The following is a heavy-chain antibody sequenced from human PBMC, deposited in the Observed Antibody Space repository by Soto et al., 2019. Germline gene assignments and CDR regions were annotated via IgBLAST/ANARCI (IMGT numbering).Heavy chain of an antibody. CDR3: AGGDCSGGSCYRYSYYGMDV. V-gene: IGHV1-18*01. CDR1: GYTFNSYG. J-gene: IGHJ6*02. D-gene: IGHD2-15*01. CDR2: ISSYNGNT. Sequence: QVQLVQSGGEVKKPGASVKVSCKASGYTFNSYGISWVRQVPGQGLEWMGWISSYNGNTYNAQKFQDRVSMTTDTSTSTAYMERRSLRSDDTAVYYCAGGDCSGGSCYRYSYYGMDVWGQGTRVTVSS.